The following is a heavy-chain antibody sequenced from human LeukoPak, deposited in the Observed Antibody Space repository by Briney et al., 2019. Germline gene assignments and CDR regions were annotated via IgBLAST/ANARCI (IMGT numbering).Heavy chain of an antibody. J-gene: IGHJ4*02. CDR3: ARHGGYYDSSGYYSLHYFDY. CDR1: GGSISSSSYY. CDR2: IYYSGST. V-gene: IGHV4-39*01. D-gene: IGHD3-22*01. Sequence: SETLSLTCTVSGGSISSSSYYWGWIRQPPGKGLEWIGRIYYSGSTYYNPSLKSRVTISVDTSKNQFSLKLSSVTAADTAVYYCARHGGYYDSSGYYSLHYFDYWGQGTLVTVSS.